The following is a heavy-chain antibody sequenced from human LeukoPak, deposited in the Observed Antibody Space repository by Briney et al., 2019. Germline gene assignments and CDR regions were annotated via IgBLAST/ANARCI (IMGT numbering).Heavy chain of an antibody. CDR2: IIPIFGTA. D-gene: IGHD4-17*01. CDR1: GGTFSSYA. J-gene: IGHJ3*02. Sequence: SVKVSCKASGGTFSSYAISWVRQAPGQGLEWMGGIIPIFGTANYAQKFQGRVTITADKSTSTAYMELSSLRSEDTAVYYCASVTTVTTKGHGAFDIWGQGTMVTVSS. V-gene: IGHV1-69*06. CDR3: ASVTTVTTKGHGAFDI.